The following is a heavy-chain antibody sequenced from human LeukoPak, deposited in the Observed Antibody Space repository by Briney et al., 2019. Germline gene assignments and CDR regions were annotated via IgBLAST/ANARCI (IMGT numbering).Heavy chain of an antibody. D-gene: IGHD2-2*03. V-gene: IGHV5-51*01. CDR1: GYSFTSYW. CDR3: ARMDIVVLPAASPGSNYYYYYMDV. J-gene: IGHJ6*03. CDR2: IYPGDSDT. Sequence: GESLKISCKGSGYSFTSYWIGWVRQMPGKGLEWMGIIYPGDSDTRYSPSFQGQVTISADKSISTAYLQWSSLKASDTAMYYCARMDIVVLPAASPGSNYYYYYMDVWGKRTTVTISS.